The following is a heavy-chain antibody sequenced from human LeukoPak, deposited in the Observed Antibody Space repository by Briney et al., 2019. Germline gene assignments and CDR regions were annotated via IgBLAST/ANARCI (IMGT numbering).Heavy chain of an antibody. Sequence: GGSLRLSCAASGFTVSSNYMSWVRQAPGKGLEWVSVIYSGGSTYYADSVKGRFTISRDNSKNTLYLQMNSLRAEDTAVYYCAKVGYSYGPYYFDYWGQGTLVTVSS. V-gene: IGHV3-53*01. CDR2: IYSGGST. J-gene: IGHJ4*02. CDR1: GFTVSSNY. CDR3: AKVGYSYGPYYFDY. D-gene: IGHD5-18*01.